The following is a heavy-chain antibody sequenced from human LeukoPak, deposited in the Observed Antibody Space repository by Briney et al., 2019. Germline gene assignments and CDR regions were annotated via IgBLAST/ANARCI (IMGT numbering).Heavy chain of an antibody. V-gene: IGHV3-7*03. CDR1: GFTFSSYW. Sequence: PGGSLRLSCAASGFTFSSYWMSWVRQAPGKGLEWVANIKQDGSEKYYVDSVKGRFTISRDNAKNSLYLQMNSLRAEDTAVNYCAREGVYSSGRYYYYYGMDVWGQGTTVTVSS. CDR2: IKQDGSEK. J-gene: IGHJ6*02. D-gene: IGHD6-19*01. CDR3: AREGVYSSGRYYYYYGMDV.